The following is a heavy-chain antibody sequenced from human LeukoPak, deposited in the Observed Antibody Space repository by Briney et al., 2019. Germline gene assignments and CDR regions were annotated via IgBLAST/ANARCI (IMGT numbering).Heavy chain of an antibody. Sequence: GASVKVSCKASGYSLSSNGISWARQAPGQGLEWMGWISDYSGNTKYAQNFQDRVTLTTDRSTNTAYMELRSLRSDDTAVYYCAREGATDYYFDLWGQGTLVTVSS. CDR2: ISDYSGNT. V-gene: IGHV1-18*01. CDR1: GYSLSSNG. D-gene: IGHD4-4*01. J-gene: IGHJ4*02. CDR3: AREGATDYYFDL.